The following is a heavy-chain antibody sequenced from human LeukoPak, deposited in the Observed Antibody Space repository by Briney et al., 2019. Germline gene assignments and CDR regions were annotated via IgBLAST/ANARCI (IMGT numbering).Heavy chain of an antibody. CDR2: IRYDGSNK. J-gene: IGHJ4*02. Sequence: GGSLRLSCAASGFTFSSYGMHWVRQAPGKGLEWVAFIRYDGSNKYYADSVKGRFTISRDNSKNTLYLQMNSLRAEDTAVYYCAKEWGYCSSTSCPPFDYWGQGTLVTVSS. CDR1: GFTFSSYG. CDR3: AKEWGYCSSTSCPPFDY. D-gene: IGHD2-2*01. V-gene: IGHV3-30*02.